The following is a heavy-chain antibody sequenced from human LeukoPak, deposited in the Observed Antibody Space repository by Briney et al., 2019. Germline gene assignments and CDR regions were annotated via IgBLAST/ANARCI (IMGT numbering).Heavy chain of an antibody. V-gene: IGHV3-23*01. CDR1: GFTFSSYA. CDR2: VSGGGVTT. D-gene: IGHD6-19*01. CDR3: PRQSYASGWNPFDY. Sequence: GGSLRLSCAASGFTFSSYAMSWVRQAPGKGLEWVSTVSGGGVTTYYADSAKGRFTISRDNSKNTLYLQMNSLTAEDTAVYYCPRQSYASGWNPFDYWGQGILVTVSS. J-gene: IGHJ4*02.